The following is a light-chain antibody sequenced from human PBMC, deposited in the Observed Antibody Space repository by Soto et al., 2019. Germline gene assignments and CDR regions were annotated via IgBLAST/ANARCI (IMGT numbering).Light chain of an antibody. V-gene: IGKV1-5*02. J-gene: IGKJ4*01. CDR2: AAS. CDR3: QHYHSQSIT. CDR1: ENIFKF. Sequence: DILLIQSPATLSASVGDRITIICRASENIFKFLAGYQQRSGSAPNLLIYAASELEKGVPSRFSGSGSGTEFSLTIDNLQPNYSATYYCQHYHSQSITFGGGTQVDVK.